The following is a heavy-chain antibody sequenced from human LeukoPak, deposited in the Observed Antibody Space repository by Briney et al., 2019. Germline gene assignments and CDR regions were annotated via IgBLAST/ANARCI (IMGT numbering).Heavy chain of an antibody. CDR2: ISSSSSSM. CDR1: GFTFSSYS. D-gene: IGHD6-19*01. J-gene: IGHJ4*02. Sequence: PGGPLRLSCAASGFTFSSYSTNWVRQAPREGLEWVSYISSSSSSMHYADSVRGRFTISRDNAENSLYLQMNSLRDEDTAVFYCGRGRAGLFFDYWGPGTLVTVSS. CDR3: GRGRAGLFFDY. V-gene: IGHV3-48*02.